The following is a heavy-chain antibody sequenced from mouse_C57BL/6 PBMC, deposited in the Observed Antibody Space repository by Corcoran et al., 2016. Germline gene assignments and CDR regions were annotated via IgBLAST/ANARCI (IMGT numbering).Heavy chain of an antibody. CDR1: GYTFTTYG. CDR2: INTYSGVP. V-gene: IGHV9-3*01. J-gene: IGHJ2*01. Sequence: QIQLVQSGPELKKPGETVKISCKASGYTFTTYGMSWVKQAPGKGLKWMGWINTYSGVPTYADDFKGRFAFSLETSASTAYLQINNLKNEDTATYFCARLDDYPYYFDYWGQGTTLTVSS. D-gene: IGHD2-4*01. CDR3: ARLDDYPYYFDY.